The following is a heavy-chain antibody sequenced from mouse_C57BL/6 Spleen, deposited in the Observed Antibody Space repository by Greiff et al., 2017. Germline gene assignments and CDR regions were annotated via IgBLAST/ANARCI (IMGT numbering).Heavy chain of an antibody. J-gene: IGHJ4*01. Sequence: QVHVQQSGAELVKPGASVKLSCKASGYTFTEYTIHWVKQRSGQGLEWIGWFYPGSGSIKYNEKFKDKATLTADKSSSTVYMELSRLTSEDSAVXVSDRHNYDYAYYAMDYWGQGTSVTVSS. CDR1: GYTFTEYT. CDR2: FYPGSGSI. V-gene: IGHV1-62-2*01. D-gene: IGHD2-4*01. CDR3: DRHNYDYAYYAMDY.